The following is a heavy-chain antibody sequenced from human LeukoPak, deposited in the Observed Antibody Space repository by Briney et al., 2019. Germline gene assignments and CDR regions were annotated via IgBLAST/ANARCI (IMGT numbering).Heavy chain of an antibody. CDR3: ARARYCSSISCRDAFDI. Sequence: PGGSLRLSCAASGFTFSSYSMNWVRQAPGKGLEWVSSISSSSSYIYYADSVKGRSTISRDNAKNSLYLQMNSLRAEDTAVYYCARARYCSSISCRDAFDIWGQGTMITVSS. V-gene: IGHV3-21*01. D-gene: IGHD2-2*01. CDR2: ISSSSSYI. J-gene: IGHJ3*02. CDR1: GFTFSSYS.